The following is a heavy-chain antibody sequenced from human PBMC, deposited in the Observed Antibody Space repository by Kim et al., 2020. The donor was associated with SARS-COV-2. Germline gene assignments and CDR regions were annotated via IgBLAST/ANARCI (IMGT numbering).Heavy chain of an antibody. CDR3: ARHLTGSVDY. J-gene: IGHJ4*02. Sequence: STSYAQKFQGRVTMTRDTSTSTVYMELSSLRSEDTAVYYCARHLTGSVDYWGQGTLVTVSS. CDR2: ST. V-gene: IGHV1-46*01. D-gene: IGHD3-9*01.